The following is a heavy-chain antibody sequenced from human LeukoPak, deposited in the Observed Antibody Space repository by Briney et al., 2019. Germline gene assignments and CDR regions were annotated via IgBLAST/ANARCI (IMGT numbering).Heavy chain of an antibody. V-gene: IGHV4-34*01. CDR2: INHSGST. D-gene: IGHD3-10*01. Sequence: SETLSLTCAVYGGSFSGYYWSWIRQPPEKGLEWIGEINHSGSTNYNPSLKSRVTISVDTSKNQFSLKLSSVTAADTAVYYCARASLWFGDPPDYWGQGTLVTVSS. CDR3: ARASLWFGDPPDY. J-gene: IGHJ4*02. CDR1: GGSFSGYY.